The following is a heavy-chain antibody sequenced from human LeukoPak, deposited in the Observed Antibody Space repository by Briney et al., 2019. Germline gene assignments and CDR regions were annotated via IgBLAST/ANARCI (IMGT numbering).Heavy chain of an antibody. J-gene: IGHJ4*02. V-gene: IGHV3-21*01. CDR1: GYTFSNYN. CDR2: ISSSSSYI. CDR3: ARDSQAVGTDFDY. Sequence: GGSLRLSCAVSGYTFSNYNMNWVRQAPGKGLEWVSSISSSSSYITYADSVKGRFTISRDNAKNSLYLQMHSLRAEDTAVYYCARDSQAVGTDFDYWGQGTLVTVSS. D-gene: IGHD6-13*01.